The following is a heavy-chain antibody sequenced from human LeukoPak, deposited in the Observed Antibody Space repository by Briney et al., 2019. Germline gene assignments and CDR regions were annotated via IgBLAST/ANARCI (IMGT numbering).Heavy chain of an antibody. J-gene: IGHJ4*02. CDR2: IYPGDSDT. D-gene: IGHD2-15*01. CDR3: ARQGYCSGGSCYASDY. Sequence: GESLKISCKGSGYRCSTYWIAWVRQTPGKGLEWMGIIYPGDSDTRYSPSFKGQVTISADKSISTAYLQWNNLKASDTAMYYCARQGYCSGGSCYASDYWGQGTLVTVSS. CDR1: GYRCSTYW. V-gene: IGHV5-51*01.